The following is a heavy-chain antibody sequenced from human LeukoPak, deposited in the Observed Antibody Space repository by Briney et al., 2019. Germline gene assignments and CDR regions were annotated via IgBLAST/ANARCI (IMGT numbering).Heavy chain of an antibody. D-gene: IGHD3-9*01. CDR1: GFTFSSYT. V-gene: IGHV3-48*02. CDR2: ISSSSNAI. Sequence: PGGSLRLSCAASGFTFSSYTMNWVRQAPGKGLEWVSSISSSSNAIYYAASVKGRFTISRDNAKNSLYLQMNSLRDEDTAVYYCARGALRYSDYWGQGTLVTVSS. J-gene: IGHJ4*02. CDR3: ARGALRYSDY.